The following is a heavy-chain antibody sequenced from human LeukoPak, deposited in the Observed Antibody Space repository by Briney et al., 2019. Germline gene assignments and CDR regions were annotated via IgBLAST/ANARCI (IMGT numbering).Heavy chain of an antibody. J-gene: IGHJ6*02. CDR2: ISGSGGST. CDR1: GFTFSSYA. D-gene: IGHD3-9*01. Sequence: PGGSLRLSCAASGFTFSSYAMSWVRQAPGKGLEWVSAISGSGGSTYYADSVKGRFTISRDNSKNTLYLQMNSLRAEDTAVYYCAKSYYDILTGYPRVDYYYGMDVWGQGTTVTVSS. CDR3: AKSYYDILTGYPRVDYYYGMDV. V-gene: IGHV3-23*01.